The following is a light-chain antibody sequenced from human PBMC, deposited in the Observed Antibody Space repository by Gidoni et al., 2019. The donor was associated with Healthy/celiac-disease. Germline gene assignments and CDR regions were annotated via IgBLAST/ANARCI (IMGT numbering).Light chain of an antibody. V-gene: IGKV1-39*01. J-gene: IGKJ1*01. CDR3: QQSYSTPRT. CDR1: QSISSD. Sequence: DIQMTQSPSSLSASVGDRVTITCRASQSISSDLNWYQQKPGKAPKLLIYAASSLQSGVPSRFSGSGSGTDFTLPLRSLLPEDFATYYCQQSYSTPRTFGQGTKVEIK. CDR2: AAS.